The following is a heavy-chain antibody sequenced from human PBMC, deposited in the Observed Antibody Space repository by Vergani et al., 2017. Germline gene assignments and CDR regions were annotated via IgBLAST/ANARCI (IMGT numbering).Heavy chain of an antibody. CDR2: ISSSSSYT. J-gene: IGHJ3*02. Sequence: QVQLQESGPGLVKPSQTLSLTCTVSGGSISSGGYYMSWIRQAPGKGLEWVSYISSSSSYTNYADSVKGRFTISRDNAKNSLYLQMNSLRAEDTAVYYCARDVVVVAAEPGEGAFDIWGQGTMVTVSS. V-gene: IGHV3-11*05. CDR1: GGSISSGGYY. D-gene: IGHD2-15*01. CDR3: ARDVVVVAAEPGEGAFDI.